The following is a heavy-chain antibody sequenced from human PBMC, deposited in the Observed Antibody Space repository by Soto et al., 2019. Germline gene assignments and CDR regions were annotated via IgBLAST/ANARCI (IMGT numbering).Heavy chain of an antibody. Sequence: PSVQVSCCASGYTFTGHYLYWVRQAPGRGLEWVGWIHPNSGRTTYAPKFQGRVTITRYTSISTAYMELSRLASDDTALYYCARETLQRVVVPGDSGMDVWGQGTAVTVSS. CDR1: GYTFTGHY. J-gene: IGHJ6*02. CDR2: IHPNSGRT. V-gene: IGHV1-2*02. D-gene: IGHD2-2*01. CDR3: ARETLQRVVVPGDSGMDV.